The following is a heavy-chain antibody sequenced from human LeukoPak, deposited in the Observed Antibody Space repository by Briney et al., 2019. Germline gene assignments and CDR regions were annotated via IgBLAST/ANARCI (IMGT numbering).Heavy chain of an antibody. CDR1: GYTFTKFT. CDR2: ISGNGEP. J-gene: IGHJ1*01. D-gene: IGHD3-16*01. Sequence: ASVRISCKASGYTFTKFTIQWVRQAPGQSLEWMAWISGNGEPRYSQDFQGRLTLTKDTSTNTACMDLDSLTSEDMGVYYCVRGGEKGEYLQAWGQGTLVTVSS. V-gene: IGHV1-3*03. CDR3: VRGGEKGEYLQA.